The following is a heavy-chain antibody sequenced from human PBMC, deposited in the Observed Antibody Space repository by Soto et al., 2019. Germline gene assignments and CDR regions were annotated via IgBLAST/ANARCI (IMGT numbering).Heavy chain of an antibody. V-gene: IGHV3-48*02. Sequence: QPGGSLRLSCAASGFTFTRYSMNWVRQDPGKGLEWVSYISISISTIYYADSVKGRFTISRDNAKNSLYLQMNSLRDEDTAVYYCSRYSIVYYCSCCYFDSWGKGTLVTVSS. J-gene: IGHJ4*02. CDR2: ISISISTI. CDR1: GFTFTRYS. CDR3: SRYSIVYYCSCCYFDS. D-gene: IGHD3-22*01.